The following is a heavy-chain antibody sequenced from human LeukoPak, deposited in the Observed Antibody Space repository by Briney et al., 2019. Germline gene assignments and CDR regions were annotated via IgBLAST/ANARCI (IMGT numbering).Heavy chain of an antibody. V-gene: IGHV4-34*01. CDR3: ARGWITFGGVITN. J-gene: IGHJ4*02. CDR1: GGSFSGYY. CDR2: INHSGTT. D-gene: IGHD3-16*02. Sequence: SETLSLTCAVYGGSFSGYYWSWIRQPPGKGLEWIGEINHSGTTDYNPSLESRVTISVDTSKNQFSLKLSSVTAADTAVYCCARGWITFGGVITNWGQGTLVTVSS.